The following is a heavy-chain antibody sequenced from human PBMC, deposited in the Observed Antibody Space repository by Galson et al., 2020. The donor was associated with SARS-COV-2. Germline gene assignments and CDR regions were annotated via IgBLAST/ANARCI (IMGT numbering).Heavy chain of an antibody. D-gene: IGHD3-3*01. Sequence: SQTLSLTCTVSGGSISSYYWSWIRQPPGKGLEWIGYIYYSGSTNYNPSLKSRVTISVDTSKNQFSLKLSSVTAADTAVYYCARAPSLRITIFGGVGWFDPGGQETLVTVSS. CDR1: GGSISSYY. CDR3: ARAPSLRITIFGGVGWFDP. J-gene: IGHJ5*02. V-gene: IGHV4-59*01. CDR2: IYYSGST.